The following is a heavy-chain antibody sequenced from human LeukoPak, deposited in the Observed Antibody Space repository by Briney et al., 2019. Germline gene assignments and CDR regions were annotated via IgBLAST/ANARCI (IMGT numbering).Heavy chain of an antibody. CDR1: GGSITYYY. V-gene: IGHV4-4*09. CDR2: IYTSGST. Sequence: SETLSLTCSVSGGSITYYYCNWIRQAPGKGLEWIGYIYTSGSTNYNPSLKSRVTMSVDTSNNQVSLKLSSVTAADTAVYYCAEWGDAFDLWGQGTMVTVSS. CDR3: AEWGDAFDL. J-gene: IGHJ3*01. D-gene: IGHD2-8*01.